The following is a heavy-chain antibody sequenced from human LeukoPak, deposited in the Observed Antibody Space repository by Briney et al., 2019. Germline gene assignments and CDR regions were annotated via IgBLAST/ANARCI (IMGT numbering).Heavy chain of an antibody. CDR2: INPNSGGT. V-gene: IGHV1-2*02. Sequence: GASVKVSCKASGYTFTGYYMHWVRQAPGQGLEWMGWINPNSGGTNYAQKFQGRVTMTRDTSISTAYMELSRLRSDDTAVYYCARDGDIVVVPAASRDYGMDVWGQGNTVTVSS. CDR3: ARDGDIVVVPAASRDYGMDV. D-gene: IGHD2-2*01. J-gene: IGHJ6*02. CDR1: GYTFTGYY.